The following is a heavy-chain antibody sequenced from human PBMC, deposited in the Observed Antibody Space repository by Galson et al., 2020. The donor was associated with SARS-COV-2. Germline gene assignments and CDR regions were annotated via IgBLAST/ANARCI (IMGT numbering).Heavy chain of an antibody. CDR3: ARNTVAAPGDS. D-gene: IGHD6-13*01. Sequence: GGSLRLSCAASGFTFSNYWMTWVRQAPGKGLEWVANIKPDGSEQYYVDSVKGRFTISRDNAKNSLYLQMNSLRVEDTAVYYCARNTVAAPGDSWGQGTLVTVSS. J-gene: IGHJ4*02. CDR1: GFTFSNYW. V-gene: IGHV3-7*01. CDR2: IKPDGSEQ.